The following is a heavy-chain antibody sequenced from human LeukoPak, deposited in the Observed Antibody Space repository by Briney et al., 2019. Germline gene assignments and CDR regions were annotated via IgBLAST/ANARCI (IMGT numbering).Heavy chain of an antibody. CDR1: GFTFSSYS. D-gene: IGHD2-2*01. J-gene: IGHJ6*03. CDR3: ARMGGYCSSTSCYEYYYYMDV. CDR2: ISSSSSYI. Sequence: GGSLRLSCAASGFTFSSYSMNWVRQAPGKGLEGVSSISSSSSYIYYADSVKGRFTISRDDAKNSLYLQMNSLRAEDTAVYYCARMGGYCSSTSCYEYYYYMDVWGKGTTVTISS. V-gene: IGHV3-21*01.